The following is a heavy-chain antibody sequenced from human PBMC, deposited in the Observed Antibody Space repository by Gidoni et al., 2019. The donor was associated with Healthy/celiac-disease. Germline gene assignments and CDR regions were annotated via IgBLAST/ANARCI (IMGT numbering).Heavy chain of an antibody. D-gene: IGHD6-19*01. J-gene: IGHJ4*02. CDR3: ARDGRIAVAGTDFDY. Sequence: WVGVIWYDGSNKYYADSVKGRFTISRDNSKNTLYLQLNSLTAVDTAVYYCARDGRIAVAGTDFDYWGQGTLVTVSS. V-gene: IGHV3-33*01. CDR2: IWYDGSNK.